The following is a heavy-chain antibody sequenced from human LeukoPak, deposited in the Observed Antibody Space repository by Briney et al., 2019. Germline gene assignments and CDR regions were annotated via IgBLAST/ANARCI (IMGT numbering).Heavy chain of an antibody. V-gene: IGHV3-13*01. CDR3: ARVLTVRSGGYDAFDI. CDR1: GFTFSSYD. J-gene: IGHJ3*02. D-gene: IGHD6-25*01. Sequence: GGSLRLSCAASGFTFSSYDMHWVRQATGKGLEWVSAIDTAGDTYYPGSVKGRFTISRENAKNSLYLQINSLRAGDTAVYYCARVLTVRSGGYDAFDIWGQGTMVTVSS. CDR2: IDTAGDT.